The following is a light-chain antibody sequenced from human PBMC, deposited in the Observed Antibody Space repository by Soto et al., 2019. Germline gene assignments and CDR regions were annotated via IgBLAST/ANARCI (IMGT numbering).Light chain of an antibody. CDR3: SSYTRSSTHYV. Sequence: QSVLTQPASVSGSPGQSITISCTGTSSDVGGYNYVSWYQQHPGKAPKLMIYEVSNRPSRVSNRFSGSKSGNTASLTISGIQAEDEVDYYCSSYTRSSTHYVYGTGTKLSVL. J-gene: IGLJ1*01. CDR2: EVS. CDR1: SSDVGGYNY. V-gene: IGLV2-14*01.